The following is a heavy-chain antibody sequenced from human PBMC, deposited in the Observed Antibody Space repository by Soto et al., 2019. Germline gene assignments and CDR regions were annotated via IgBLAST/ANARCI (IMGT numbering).Heavy chain of an antibody. CDR1: GFTFSSYG. D-gene: IGHD4-17*01. CDR2: IWYDGSNK. J-gene: IGHJ4*02. V-gene: IGHV3-33*01. Sequence: QVQLVESGGGVVQPGRSLRLSCAASGFTFSSYGMHWVRQAPGKGLEWVAVIWYDGSNKYYADSVKGRFTISRDNSKNTLYLQINSLRAEDTAVYYCASSTVTTLFDYWGQGTLVTVSS. CDR3: ASSTVTTLFDY.